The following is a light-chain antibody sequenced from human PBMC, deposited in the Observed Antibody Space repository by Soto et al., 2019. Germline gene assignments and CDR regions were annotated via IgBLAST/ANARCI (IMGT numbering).Light chain of an antibody. CDR3: QQYKKWRPGGT. Sequence: EIVMTQSPATLSVSPGERATLSCRASQSVSSNLAWYQQKPGQAPRLLTYGASTRATGIPARFSGSGSGTEFTLTISSLQSEDFAIYYWQQYKKWRPGGTFGQGTKLEIK. CDR1: QSVSSN. V-gene: IGKV3-15*01. J-gene: IGKJ2*02. CDR2: GAS.